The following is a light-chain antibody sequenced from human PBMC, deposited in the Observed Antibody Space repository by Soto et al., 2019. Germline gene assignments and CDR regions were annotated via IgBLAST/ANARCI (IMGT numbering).Light chain of an antibody. Sequence: EIVLTQSPGTLSLSPGEGATLSCRASQSISSNYLAWYQQRPGQAPRLLIYGASSRATGIPDRFSGGGSGTDLTLTISRLGPEDFAVYYCQQYGSSSPTTFGQGTRLEIE. J-gene: IGKJ5*01. CDR1: QSISSNY. V-gene: IGKV3-20*01. CDR3: QQYGSSSPTT. CDR2: GAS.